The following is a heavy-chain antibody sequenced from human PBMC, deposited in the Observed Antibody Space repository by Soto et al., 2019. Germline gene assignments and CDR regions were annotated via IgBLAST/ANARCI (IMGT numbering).Heavy chain of an antibody. Sequence: ASVKVSCKASGYTFTSYGISWVRQAPGQGLEWMGWISAYNGNTNYAQKLQGRVTMTTDTSTSTAYMELRSLRYDDTAVYYGARAIVVVMGYDFDYWGQGTLVTVSS. V-gene: IGHV1-18*01. CDR1: GYTFTSYG. CDR2: ISAYNGNT. D-gene: IGHD3-22*01. CDR3: ARAIVVVMGYDFDY. J-gene: IGHJ4*02.